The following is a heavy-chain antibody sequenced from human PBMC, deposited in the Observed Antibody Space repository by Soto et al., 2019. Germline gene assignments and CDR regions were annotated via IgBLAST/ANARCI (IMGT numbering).Heavy chain of an antibody. CDR3: ARESVVWEPYGVY. J-gene: IGHJ4*02. CDR1: GGSISSGGYY. V-gene: IGHV4-31*03. Sequence: SETLSLTCTVSGGSISSGGYYWSWIRQHPGMGLEWIGYIYYSGSTYYNPSLKSRVTISVDTSKNQFSLKLSSVTAADTAVYYCARESVVWEPYGVYWGQGTLVTVSS. CDR2: IYYSGST. D-gene: IGHD1-26*01.